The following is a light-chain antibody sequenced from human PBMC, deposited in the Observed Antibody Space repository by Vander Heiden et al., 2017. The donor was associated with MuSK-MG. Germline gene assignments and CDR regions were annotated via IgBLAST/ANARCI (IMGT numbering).Light chain of an antibody. J-gene: IGKJ4*01. CDR2: GAS. Sequence: IVLTLSPPTLSVSPGERATLSCRASKSVSSNLAWYQQKPGQAPRHLIYGASTRATGIPARFSGSGSGTEFTLTISSLQSEDFAVDYCQQYNNWLTFGGGTKVEIK. V-gene: IGKV3-15*01. CDR3: QQYNNWLT. CDR1: KSVSSN.